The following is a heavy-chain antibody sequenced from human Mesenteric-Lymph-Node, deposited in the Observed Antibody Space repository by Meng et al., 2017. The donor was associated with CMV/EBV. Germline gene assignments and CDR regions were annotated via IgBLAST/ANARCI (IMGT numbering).Heavy chain of an antibody. CDR3: ARDRDTDWYSPFDY. J-gene: IGHJ4*02. D-gene: IGHD3-9*01. CDR1: GYTFSDYY. Sequence: QVRLVQSGTEVKKPGASVRVSCKASGYTFSDYYIYWVRQAPGQGLEWMGRINPKTGGRSYAQNFQGRVTMTRDTSINTAYMEVNRLNSDDTAMYYCARDRDTDWYSPFDYWGPGTLVPSPQ. V-gene: IGHV1-2*06. CDR2: INPKTGGR.